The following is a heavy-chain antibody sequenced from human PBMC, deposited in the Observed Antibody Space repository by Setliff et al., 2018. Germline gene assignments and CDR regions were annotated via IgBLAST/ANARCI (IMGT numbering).Heavy chain of an antibody. J-gene: IGHJ4*02. CDR3: ARGGVYSGSYYHFDY. CDR2: INAGNGNI. CDR1: GDTSTTYA. V-gene: IGHV1-3*01. D-gene: IGHD1-26*01. Sequence: ASVKVSCKASGDTSTTYAIHWVRQAPGQGLEWMGWINAGNGNIRYSQNFQGRVTITRDTSASTAYMELSSLTSEDTAIYYCARGGVYSGSYYHFDYWGQGTRVTVSS.